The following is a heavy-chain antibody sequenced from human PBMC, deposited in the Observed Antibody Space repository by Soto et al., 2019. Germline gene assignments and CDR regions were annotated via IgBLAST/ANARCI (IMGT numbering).Heavy chain of an antibody. CDR3: AKRAYGSDFAY. Sequence: EVQLLESGGGLVQPGGSLRLSCATSGFTFSSYAMNWVRQAPGKGLEWVSVISGSGDSTYYADSVKGRFTISRDNSKNTLYLQMNSLRAEDTAVYYCAKRAYGSDFAYWGQGTLVTVSS. V-gene: IGHV3-23*01. D-gene: IGHD3-10*01. CDR2: ISGSGDST. J-gene: IGHJ4*02. CDR1: GFTFSSYA.